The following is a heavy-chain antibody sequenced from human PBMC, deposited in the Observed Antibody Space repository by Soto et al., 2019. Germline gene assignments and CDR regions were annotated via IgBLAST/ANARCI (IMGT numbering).Heavy chain of an antibody. D-gene: IGHD3-16*02. CDR2: INHSGST. CDR1: GGSFSGYY. J-gene: IGHJ4*02. Sequence: QVQLQQWGAGLLKPSETLSLTCAVYGGSFSGYYWSWIRQPPGKGLEWIGEINHSGSTNYNPSLKSRVTISVDTSKNQFSLKLSSVTAADTAVYYCARGGGYDYVWGSYRSRRSDFDYWGQGTLVTVSS. CDR3: ARGGGYDYVWGSYRSRRSDFDY. V-gene: IGHV4-34*01.